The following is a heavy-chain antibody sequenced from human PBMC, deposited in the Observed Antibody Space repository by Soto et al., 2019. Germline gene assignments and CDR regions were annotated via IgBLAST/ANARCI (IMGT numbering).Heavy chain of an antibody. Sequence: GESLKISCKGSGYSFTSYWIGWVRQMPGKGLEWMGIIYPGDSDTRYSPSFQGQVTISADKSISTAYLQWSSLKASDTAMYYCARLTYYYDTAHPHAAFDIWGQGTMVTVSS. V-gene: IGHV5-51*01. CDR2: IYPGDSDT. D-gene: IGHD3-22*01. CDR3: ARLTYYYDTAHPHAAFDI. J-gene: IGHJ3*02. CDR1: GYSFTSYW.